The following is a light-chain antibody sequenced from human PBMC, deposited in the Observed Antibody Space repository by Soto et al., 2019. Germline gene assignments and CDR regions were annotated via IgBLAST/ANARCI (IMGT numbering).Light chain of an antibody. CDR1: QSVSTSY. CDR3: QQYGSLPYT. Sequence: VLTQSPGTLSLSPGERATLSCRASQSVSTSYLAWYQQKPGQAPRLLIYGASSRATGIPDRFSGSGSGTDFTLTISRLEPEDFAVYYCQQYGSLPYTFGQVTKMEIK. CDR2: GAS. J-gene: IGKJ2*01. V-gene: IGKV3-20*01.